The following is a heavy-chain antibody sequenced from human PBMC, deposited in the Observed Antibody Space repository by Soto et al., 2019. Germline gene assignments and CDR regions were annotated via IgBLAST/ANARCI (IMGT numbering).Heavy chain of an antibody. Sequence: PGESLKISCQASGYNFAISWIAWVRQIHGKGLEWVGLIFVDDSDTRYSPSFKGQVTISADKSTSTAYLEWTNLKTSDTGVYYCARPSYDSSGYYYYWGQGTLVTVSS. D-gene: IGHD3-22*01. CDR3: ARPSYDSSGYYYY. CDR1: GYNFAISW. J-gene: IGHJ4*02. V-gene: IGHV5-51*01. CDR2: IFVDDSDT.